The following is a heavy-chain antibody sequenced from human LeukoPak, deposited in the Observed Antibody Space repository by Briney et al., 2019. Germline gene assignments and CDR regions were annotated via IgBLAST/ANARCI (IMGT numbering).Heavy chain of an antibody. CDR3: ARGVVAAAGRTFDF. V-gene: IGHV4-59*01. Sequence: SETLSLTCTVSGDSFSYFYWSWIRQPPGKGLEWIGYIYNSGSTSYDPSLKSRVTISLDTSQDQFSLKLSSLTAADTAVYYCARGVVAAAGRTFDFWGQGTLVTVSS. J-gene: IGHJ4*02. CDR1: GDSFSYFY. D-gene: IGHD6-13*01. CDR2: IYNSGST.